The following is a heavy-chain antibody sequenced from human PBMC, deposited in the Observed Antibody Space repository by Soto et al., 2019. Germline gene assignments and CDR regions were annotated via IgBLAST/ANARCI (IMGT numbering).Heavy chain of an antibody. CDR1: GGSISSGGYY. J-gene: IGHJ5*02. D-gene: IGHD3-10*01. CDR2: IYYSGST. CDR3: ARVGITMGRGLLYNWFDP. V-gene: IGHV4-31*03. Sequence: SETLSLTCTVSGGSISSGGYYWSWIRQHPGKGLEWIGYIYYSGSTYYNPSLKSRVTISVDTSKNQFSLKLSSVTAADTAVYYCARVGITMGRGLLYNWFDPWGQGTLVTVSS.